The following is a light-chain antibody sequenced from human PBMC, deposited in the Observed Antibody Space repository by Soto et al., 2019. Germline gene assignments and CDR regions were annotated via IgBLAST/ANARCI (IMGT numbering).Light chain of an antibody. V-gene: IGKV3-11*01. CDR1: PSVSSS. CDR2: DAS. J-gene: IGKJ1*01. CDR3: QDRSNAPPWT. Sequence: ELVLTQSPVTLPVSPGERAALSCRARPSVSSSLAWYQQKPCQAPRLLIYDASNRDTVIPARLSGSGSGTGFTLTISSLEPKDFAVYYCQDRSNAPPWTCSHGTTVEIK.